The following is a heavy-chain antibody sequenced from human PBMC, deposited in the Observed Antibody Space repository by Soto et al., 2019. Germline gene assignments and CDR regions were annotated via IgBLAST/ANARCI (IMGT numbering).Heavy chain of an antibody. J-gene: IGHJ1*01. CDR3: ARYESSGPAVW. Sequence: PGGSLRLSCAASGFTLSNYWMTWVRQAPGKGLEWVANIKGDGILKYYMDSVKGRFIISRDNAKNSLHLQMNSLRDEDTAVYYCARYESSGPAVWWGQGTLVTVSS. V-gene: IGHV3-7*01. D-gene: IGHD3-22*01. CDR2: IKGDGILK. CDR1: GFTLSNYW.